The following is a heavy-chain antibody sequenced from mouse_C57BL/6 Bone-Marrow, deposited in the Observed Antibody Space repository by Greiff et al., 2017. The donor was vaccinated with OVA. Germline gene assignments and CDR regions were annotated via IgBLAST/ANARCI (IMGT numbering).Heavy chain of an antibody. CDR1: GYAFSSSW. J-gene: IGHJ2*01. Sequence: QVQLKQSGPELVKPGASVKISCKASGYAFSSSWMNWVKQRPGKGLGWIGRIYPGDGDTTSNGKFKGKATLTADKSSSTASMQLSSLTSEDSAVYFCARHEDGYYASYFDYWGQGTTLTVSS. CDR3: ARHEDGYYASYFDY. V-gene: IGHV1-82*01. CDR2: IYPGDGDT. D-gene: IGHD2-3*01.